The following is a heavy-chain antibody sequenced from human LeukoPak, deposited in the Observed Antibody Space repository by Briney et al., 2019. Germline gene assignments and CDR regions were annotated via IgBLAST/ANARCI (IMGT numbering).Heavy chain of an antibody. D-gene: IGHD3-3*01. Sequence: GESLKISCKGSEYSFTSYWIGWVRQMPGKGLEWMGIIYPGDSDTRYSPSFQGQVTISADKSISTAYLQWSSLKASDTAMYYCARPAGVVTSDDAFDIWGQGTMVTVSS. CDR2: IYPGDSDT. CDR3: ARPAGVVTSDDAFDI. J-gene: IGHJ3*02. V-gene: IGHV5-51*01. CDR1: EYSFTSYW.